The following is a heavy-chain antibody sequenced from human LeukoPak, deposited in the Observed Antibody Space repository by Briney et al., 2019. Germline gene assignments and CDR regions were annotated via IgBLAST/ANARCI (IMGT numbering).Heavy chain of an antibody. CDR1: GFTFSSYG. D-gene: IGHD6-13*01. CDR2: IWYDGSNK. V-gene: IGHV3-33*01. J-gene: IGHJ4*02. Sequence: PGRSLRLSCAASGFTFSSYGMHWVRQAPGKGLEWVAVIWYDGSNKYYADPVKGRFTISRDNSKNTLYLQMNSLRAEDTAVYYCSGSSSWYPSYFDYWGQGTLVTVSS. CDR3: SGSSSWYPSYFDY.